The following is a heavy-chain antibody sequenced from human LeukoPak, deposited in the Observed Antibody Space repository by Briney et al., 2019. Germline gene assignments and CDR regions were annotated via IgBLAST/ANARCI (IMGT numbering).Heavy chain of an antibody. Sequence: GGSLRLSCAASGFTFSSYAMSWVRQAPGKGLEWVSAISGSGGSTYYADSVKGRFTISRDNSKNTLYLQMNSLRAEDTAVYYCWGDRIAAAGRDYWGQGTLVTVSS. CDR1: GFTFSSYA. J-gene: IGHJ4*02. CDR3: WGDRIAAAGRDY. V-gene: IGHV3-23*01. CDR2: ISGSGGST. D-gene: IGHD6-13*01.